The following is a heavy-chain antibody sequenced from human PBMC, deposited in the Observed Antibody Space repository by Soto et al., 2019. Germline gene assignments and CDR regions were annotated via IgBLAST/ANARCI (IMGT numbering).Heavy chain of an antibody. Sequence: QGQLVESGGGVVQPGGSLRLSCAASGFTFSTYGMHWVRQAPGKGLEWVAVIWYDGSNKYYVDSVKGRFTISRDNSKNTLYLQMNSLRAEDTAVYYCARRMSSGYSPFDYWGQGTLFTVSS. CDR3: ARRMSSGYSPFDY. V-gene: IGHV3-33*01. CDR2: IWYDGSNK. J-gene: IGHJ4*02. D-gene: IGHD3-22*01. CDR1: GFTFSTYG.